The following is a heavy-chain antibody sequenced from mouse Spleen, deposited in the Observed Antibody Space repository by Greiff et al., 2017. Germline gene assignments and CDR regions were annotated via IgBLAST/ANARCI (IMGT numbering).Heavy chain of an antibody. CDR2: IWRGGST. CDR3: AKTNYYGSSYWYFDV. Sequence: QVQLQQSGPGLVQPSQSLSITCTVSGFSLTSYGVHWVRQSPGKGLEWLGVIWRGGSTDYNAAFMSRLSITKDNSKSQVFFKMNSLQADDTAIYYCAKTNYYGSSYWYFDVWGAGTTVTVSS. V-gene: IGHV2-5*01. D-gene: IGHD1-1*01. J-gene: IGHJ1*01. CDR1: GFSLTSYG.